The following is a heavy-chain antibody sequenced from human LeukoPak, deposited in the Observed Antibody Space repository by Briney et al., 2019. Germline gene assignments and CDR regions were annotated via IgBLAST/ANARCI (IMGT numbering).Heavy chain of an antibody. J-gene: IGHJ4*02. CDR2: IYYSGST. CDR3: ARVAPNYGDLFDY. D-gene: IGHD4-17*01. V-gene: IGHV4-39*07. Sequence: SETLSLTCTVSGGSISSSSYYWGWIRQPPGKGLEWIGSIYYSGSTYYDPSLKSRVTISVDTSKNQFSLKLSSVTAADTAVYYCARVAPNYGDLFDYWGQGTLVTVSS. CDR1: GGSISSSSYY.